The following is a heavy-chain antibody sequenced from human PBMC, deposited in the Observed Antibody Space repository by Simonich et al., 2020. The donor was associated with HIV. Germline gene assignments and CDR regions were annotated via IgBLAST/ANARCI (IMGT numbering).Heavy chain of an antibody. J-gene: IGHJ4*02. Sequence: QVQLQQWGAGLLKPSETLSLTCAVYGGSFSGNYWSWIRQSPGKGLEWIGEFIHSGSNNYNPALKSRVTISVDTSKNQFALKLSSVTAADTAVYYCASRGYGGYGLFAYWGQGTLVTVSS. CDR1: GGSFSGNY. CDR2: FIHSGSN. D-gene: IGHD5-12*01. CDR3: ASRGYGGYGLFAY. V-gene: IGHV4-34*12.